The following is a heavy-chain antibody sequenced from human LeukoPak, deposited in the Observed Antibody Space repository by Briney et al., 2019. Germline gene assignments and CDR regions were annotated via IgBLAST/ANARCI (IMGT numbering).Heavy chain of an antibody. D-gene: IGHD3-3*01. CDR2: ISGSGGST. CDR3: AKVGLSTIFQYYFDY. Sequence: GWSLRLSCAASGFTFSSYAMSWVRQAPGKGLEWVSAISGSGGSTYYADSVKGRFTISRDNSKNALYLQMNSLRAEDTAVYYCAKVGLSTIFQYYFDYWGQGTLVTVSS. CDR1: GFTFSSYA. V-gene: IGHV3-23*01. J-gene: IGHJ4*02.